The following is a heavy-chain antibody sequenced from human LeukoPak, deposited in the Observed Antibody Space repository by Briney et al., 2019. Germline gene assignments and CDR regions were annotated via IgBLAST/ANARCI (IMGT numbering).Heavy chain of an antibody. CDR2: IYHSGST. CDR1: GGSFSGYY. J-gene: IGHJ4*02. CDR3: ARASHDYGDYSHFDY. Sequence: SETLSLTCAVYGGSFSGYYWSWVRQPPGKGLEWIGEIYHSGSTNYNPSLKSRVTIAVDKSKNQFSLKLSSVTAADTAVYYCARASHDYGDYSHFDYWGQGTLVTVSS. D-gene: IGHD4-17*01. V-gene: IGHV4-34*01.